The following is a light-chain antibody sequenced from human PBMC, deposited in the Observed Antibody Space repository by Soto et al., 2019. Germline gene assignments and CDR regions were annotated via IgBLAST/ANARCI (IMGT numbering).Light chain of an antibody. J-gene: IGKJ5*01. CDR3: QQAYSFPIT. CDR2: GAA. Sequence: DIQVTQSPSSVSASVGVRVTITCRASQDIAGDLAWYKHKPGRTPELLIHGAARLQSGVPARFSGSGSGTDFTLSINSLQPEDFATYYCQQAYSFPITFGQGTRL. CDR1: QDIAGD. V-gene: IGKV1D-12*01.